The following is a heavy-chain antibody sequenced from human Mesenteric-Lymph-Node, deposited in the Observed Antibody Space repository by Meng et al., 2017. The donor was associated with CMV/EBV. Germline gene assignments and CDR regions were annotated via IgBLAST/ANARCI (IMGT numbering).Heavy chain of an antibody. J-gene: IGHJ4*02. D-gene: IGHD3-10*01. Sequence: AASGFPFSNAWMSWVRQAPGKGLEWVGRIKRKTDGGTTDYAAPVKGRFTISRDDSKNTLYLQMNRLKTEDTAVYSCITMFFRGVMSGWGQGTLVTVSS. V-gene: IGHV3-15*01. CDR1: GFPFSNAW. CDR2: IKRKTDGGTT. CDR3: ITMFFRGVMSG.